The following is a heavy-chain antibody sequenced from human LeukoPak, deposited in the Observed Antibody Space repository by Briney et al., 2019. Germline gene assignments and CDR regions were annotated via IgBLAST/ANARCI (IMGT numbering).Heavy chain of an antibody. CDR1: GYTFTSYY. Sequence: ASVKVSCKASGYTFTSYYMHWVRQSPGQGLEWRGIINPSGGSTSYAQKFQGRVTMTRDASTSTVYMELSSLRSEDTDVYYCARAYYYDSSGYYYPDFDYWGQGTLVTVSS. CDR2: INPSGGST. CDR3: ARAYYYDSSGYYYPDFDY. V-gene: IGHV1-46*01. J-gene: IGHJ4*02. D-gene: IGHD3-22*01.